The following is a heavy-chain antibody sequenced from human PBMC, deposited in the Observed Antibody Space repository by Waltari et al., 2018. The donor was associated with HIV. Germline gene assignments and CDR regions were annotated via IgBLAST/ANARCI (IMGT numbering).Heavy chain of an antibody. V-gene: IGHV3-23*01. CDR2: VSVSGSTR. Sequence: EVQLLESGGGLVQPGGSLRLSCAASGFTFSSYAMSWVRQAPGNGVQWVSIVSVSGSTRYSADSVKGRVTIARDNSENTLYLQINSLRAEDTAVYYCAKGAFDMVVVSALDSWGHGTLVTVSS. CDR3: AKGAFDMVVVSALDS. CDR1: GFTFSSYA. J-gene: IGHJ5*01. D-gene: IGHD2-21*01.